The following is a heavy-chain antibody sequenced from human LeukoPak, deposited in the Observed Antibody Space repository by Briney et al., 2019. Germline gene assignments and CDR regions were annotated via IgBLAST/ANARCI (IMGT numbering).Heavy chain of an antibody. CDR3: AGKDSSSSYHYYGMDV. D-gene: IGHD6-13*01. V-gene: IGHV3-23*01. J-gene: IGHJ6*02. CDR1: GLTFNHYA. Sequence: GGSLRLSCTASGLTFNHYAMSWARQAPGKGLEWVSAISGSGGNTYYANSVKGRFTISRDNSKNTLYLQMNSLRAEDRAVYYCAGKDSSSSYHYYGMDVWGQGTTVTVSS. CDR2: ISGSGGNT.